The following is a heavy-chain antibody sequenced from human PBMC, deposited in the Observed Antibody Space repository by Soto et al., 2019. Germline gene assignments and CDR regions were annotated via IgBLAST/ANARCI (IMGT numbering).Heavy chain of an antibody. CDR3: ARHAGGYGDPPRPHYYYGMDA. CDR2: IDPSDSYT. J-gene: IGHJ6*02. V-gene: IGHV5-10-1*01. D-gene: IGHD4-17*01. Sequence: PGESLKISCKGSGYSFTSYWISWVRQMPGKGLEWMGRIDPSDSYTNYSPSFQGHVTISADKSISTAYLQWSSLKASDTAMYYCARHAGGYGDPPRPHYYYGMDAWCQGTTVTVSS. CDR1: GYSFTSYW.